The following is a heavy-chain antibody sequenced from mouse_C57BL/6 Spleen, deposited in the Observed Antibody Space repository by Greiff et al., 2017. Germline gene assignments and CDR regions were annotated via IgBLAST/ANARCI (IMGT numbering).Heavy chain of an antibody. CDR3: ARETGDYAMDY. CDR1: GFTFSSYA. Sequence: EVKLVESGGGLVKPGGSLKLSCAASGFTFSSYAMSWVRQTPEKRLEWVATISDGGSYTYYPDNVKGRFTISRDNAENNLYLQMSHLKSEDTAMYYCARETGDYAMDYWGQGTSVTVSS. V-gene: IGHV5-4*01. CDR2: ISDGGSYT. J-gene: IGHJ4*01.